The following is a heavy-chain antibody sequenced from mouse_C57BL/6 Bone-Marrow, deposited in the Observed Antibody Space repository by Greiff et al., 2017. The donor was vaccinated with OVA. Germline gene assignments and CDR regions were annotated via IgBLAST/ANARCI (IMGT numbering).Heavy chain of an antibody. Sequence: VQLKESGPVLVKPGASVKMSCKASGYTFTDYYMNWVKQSHGKSLEWIGVINPYNGGTSYNQKFKGKATLTVDKSSSTAYMELNSLTSEDSAVYYCARYAYGGWFAYWGQGTLVTVSA. D-gene: IGHD6-5*01. CDR1: GYTFTDYY. V-gene: IGHV1-19*01. J-gene: IGHJ3*01. CDR2: INPYNGGT. CDR3: ARYAYGGWFAY.